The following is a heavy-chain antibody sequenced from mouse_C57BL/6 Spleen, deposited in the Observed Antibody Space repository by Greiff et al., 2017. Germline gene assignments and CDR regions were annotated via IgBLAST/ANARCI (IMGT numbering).Heavy chain of an antibody. J-gene: IGHJ2*01. CDR1: GYTFTSYW. D-gene: IGHD2-2*01. CDR2: IDPNSGGT. Sequence: VKLQQPGAELVKPGASVKLSCKASGYTFTSYWMHWVKQRPGRGLEWIGRIDPNSGGTTYTEKFKSKATLTVDKPSSTAYMQLSTLTSEDSADYYSAWLLRGDYWGQGTTLTVSS. CDR3: AWLLRGDY. V-gene: IGHV1-72*01.